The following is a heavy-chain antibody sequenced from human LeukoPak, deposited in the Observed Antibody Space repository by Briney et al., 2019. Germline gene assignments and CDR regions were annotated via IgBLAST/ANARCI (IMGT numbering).Heavy chain of an antibody. J-gene: IGHJ4*02. CDR1: GYTFSDFS. CDR3: VRLRRNSDRSGYYYYYDY. D-gene: IGHD3-22*01. Sequence: GGSLTLSCAASGYTFSDFSVNWVRQAPGQGLEWASSISVRSNYRYYADSVRGRFTISRDDARDSLFLQMNSLRAEDTAVYFCVRLRRNSDRSGYYYYYDYWGQGTLVTVSS. CDR2: ISVRSNYR. V-gene: IGHV3-21*01.